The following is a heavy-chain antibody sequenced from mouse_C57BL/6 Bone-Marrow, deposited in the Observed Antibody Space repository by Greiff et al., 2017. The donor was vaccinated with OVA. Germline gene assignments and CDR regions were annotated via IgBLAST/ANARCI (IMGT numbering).Heavy chain of an antibody. D-gene: IGHD1-1*01. V-gene: IGHV1-69*01. CDR1: GYTFTSYW. CDR2: IDPSDSYT. J-gene: IGHJ4*01. Sequence: QVQLQQPGAELVMPGASVKLSCKASGYTFTSYWMHWVKQRPGPGLEWIGEIDPSDSYTNYNQKFKGKSTLTVDKSSSTAYMQRSRLTSEDAAVYYGARYHRGSLYYAMDYWGQGTSVTVSS. CDR3: ARYHRGSLYYAMDY.